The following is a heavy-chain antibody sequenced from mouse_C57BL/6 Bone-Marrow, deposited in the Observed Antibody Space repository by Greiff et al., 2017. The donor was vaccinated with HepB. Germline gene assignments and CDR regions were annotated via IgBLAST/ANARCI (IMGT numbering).Heavy chain of an antibody. Sequence: EVKVVESGGGLVKPGGSLKLSCAASGFTFSSYTMSWVRQTPEKRLEWVATISGGGGNTYYPDSVKGRFTISRDNAKNTLYLQMSSLRSEDTAVYYCAIYGNYFDYWGQGTTLTVSS. CDR2: ISGGGGNT. CDR3: AIYGNYFDY. D-gene: IGHD2-1*01. V-gene: IGHV5-9*04. CDR1: GFTFSSYT. J-gene: IGHJ2*01.